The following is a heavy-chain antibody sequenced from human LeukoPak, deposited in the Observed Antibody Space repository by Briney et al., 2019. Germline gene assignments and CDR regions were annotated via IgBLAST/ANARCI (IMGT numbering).Heavy chain of an antibody. D-gene: IGHD1-7*01. V-gene: IGHV3-30-3*02. CDR1: GFTFSNYA. CDR2: ISSDGSNK. Sequence: GGSLRLSCAASGFTFSNYAMHWVRQAPGKGLEWVAVISSDGSNKYYADSVKGRFTISRDNSKNTLYLQMNSLRAEDTAVYYCAKCYWNYYFDNWGQGTLVTVSS. CDR3: AKCYWNYYFDN. J-gene: IGHJ4*02.